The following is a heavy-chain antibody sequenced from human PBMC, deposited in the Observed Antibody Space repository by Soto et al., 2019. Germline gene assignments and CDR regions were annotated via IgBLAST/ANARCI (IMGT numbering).Heavy chain of an antibody. V-gene: IGHV3-48*03. CDR1: GFTFSSYE. J-gene: IGHJ4*02. CDR3: ARDRGYNTGWYGGALDL. D-gene: IGHD6-19*01. Sequence: EVRLVESGGGLVQPGESLRLSCAASGFTFSSYEMNWVRQAPGKGLEWVAYISSRGTSIFYADSVKGRFSISRDNDNDSVSLLMNNLKVDDTAVYYCARDRGYNTGWYGGALDLWGQGTLVNVSS. CDR2: ISSRGTSI.